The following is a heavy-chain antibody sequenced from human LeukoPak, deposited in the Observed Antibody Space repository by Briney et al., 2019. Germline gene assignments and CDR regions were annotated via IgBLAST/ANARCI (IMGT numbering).Heavy chain of an antibody. CDR1: GGSISSYY. J-gene: IGHJ4*02. D-gene: IGHD2-2*01. V-gene: IGHV4-4*07. Sequence: SETLSLTCTVSGGSISSYYWSWIRQPAGKGLEWIGRIYTSGSTNYNPSLKSRVTMSVDTSKSQFSLKLSSVTAADTAVYYCARIGCSSTSCSFDYWGQGTLVTVSS. CDR2: IYTSGST. CDR3: ARIGCSSTSCSFDY.